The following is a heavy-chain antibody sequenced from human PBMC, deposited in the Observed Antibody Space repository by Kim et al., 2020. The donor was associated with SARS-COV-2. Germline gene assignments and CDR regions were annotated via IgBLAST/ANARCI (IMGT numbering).Heavy chain of an antibody. Sequence: TNYAQKLQGRVTMTTDTSTSTAYMELRSLRSDDTAVYYCARVAAAGTSDYWGQGTLVTVSS. CDR2: T. V-gene: IGHV1-18*01. CDR3: ARVAAAGTSDY. J-gene: IGHJ4*02. D-gene: IGHD6-13*01.